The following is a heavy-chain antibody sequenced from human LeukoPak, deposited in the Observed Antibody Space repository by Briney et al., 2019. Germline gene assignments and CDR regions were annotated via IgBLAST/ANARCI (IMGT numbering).Heavy chain of an antibody. CDR3: ARQGIITIFEP. CDR1: GFTFSRYA. Sequence: GRSLRLSCAASGFTFSRYAMHWVRQAPGKGLEWVAVISYDGSNKYYADSVKGRFTISRDNSKNTLYLQMNSLRAEDTAVYYCARQGIITIFEPWGQGTLVTVSS. J-gene: IGHJ5*02. CDR2: ISYDGSNK. V-gene: IGHV3-30-3*01. D-gene: IGHD3-3*01.